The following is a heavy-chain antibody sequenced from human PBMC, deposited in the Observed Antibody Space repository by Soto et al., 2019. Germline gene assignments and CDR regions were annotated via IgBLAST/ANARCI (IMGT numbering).Heavy chain of an antibody. CDR2: RYYSEST. D-gene: IGHD2-15*01. CDR3: ARTKCSGGSCYSWSLDY. V-gene: IGHV4-31*03. CDR1: GGSITTGGYY. J-gene: IGHJ4*02. Sequence: PSETLSLTCTVSGGSITTGGYYWSWIRQLPGKGLEWIGHRYYSESTYYKPSLKSRVSISLDTSKNQFSLKLSFVTAADTAMYYCARTKCSGGSCYSWSLDYWGQGTPVTVSS.